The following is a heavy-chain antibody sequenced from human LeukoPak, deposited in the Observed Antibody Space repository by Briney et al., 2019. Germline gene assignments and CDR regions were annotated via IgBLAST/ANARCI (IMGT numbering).Heavy chain of an antibody. CDR1: GGSISSSSYY. CDR3: ASQATVTTSRFDY. CDR2: IYYSGST. D-gene: IGHD4-17*01. V-gene: IGHV4-39*01. Sequence: SETLSLTCTVSGGSISSSSYYWGWIRQPPGKGLEWIGSIYYSGSTYYNPSLKSRVTISVDTSKNQFSLKLSSVTAADTAVYYCASQATVTTSRFDYWGQGTLVTVSS. J-gene: IGHJ4*02.